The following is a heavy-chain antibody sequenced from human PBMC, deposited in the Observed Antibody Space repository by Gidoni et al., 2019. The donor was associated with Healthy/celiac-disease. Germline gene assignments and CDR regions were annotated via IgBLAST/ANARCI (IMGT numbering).Heavy chain of an antibody. CDR1: GFTVSSNY. J-gene: IGHJ4*02. D-gene: IGHD3-9*01. Sequence: EVQLVESGGGLVQPGGSLRLSCEASGFTVSSNYMSWVRQAPGKGLEWVSVIYSGGSTYYADSVKGRFTISRHNSKNTLYLQMNSLRAEDTAVYYCASPGILTGRLVDYWGQGTLVTVSS. CDR2: IYSGGST. CDR3: ASPGILTGRLVDY. V-gene: IGHV3-53*04.